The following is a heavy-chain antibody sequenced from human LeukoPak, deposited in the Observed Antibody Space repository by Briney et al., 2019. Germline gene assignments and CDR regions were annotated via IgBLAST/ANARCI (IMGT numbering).Heavy chain of an antibody. Sequence: KPGESLRISCKVSGYTFTTYYIAWVRQMPGKGLEWMGIIYPGDSDTRYSPSFQGQVTISADKSISTAYLQWSSLKASDTAMYYCARPTGVTTSYGMDVWGQGTTVTVSS. J-gene: IGHJ6*02. CDR3: ARPTGVTTSYGMDV. D-gene: IGHD4-11*01. CDR1: GYTFTTYY. V-gene: IGHV5-51*01. CDR2: IYPGDSDT.